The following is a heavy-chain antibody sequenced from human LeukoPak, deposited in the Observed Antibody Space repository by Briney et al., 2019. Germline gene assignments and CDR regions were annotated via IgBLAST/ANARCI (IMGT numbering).Heavy chain of an antibody. CDR3: ASGHPVRLLPYSSGWRPFDY. V-gene: IGHV3-33*01. CDR2: IWYDGSNK. D-gene: IGHD6-19*01. J-gene: IGHJ4*02. Sequence: QAGGSLRLSRAASGFTFSSYGMHWVRQAPGKGLEWVAVIWYDGSNKYYADSVKGRFTISRDSSKNTLYLQMNSLRAEDTAVYYCASGHPVRLLPYSSGWRPFDYWGQGTLVTVSS. CDR1: GFTFSSYG.